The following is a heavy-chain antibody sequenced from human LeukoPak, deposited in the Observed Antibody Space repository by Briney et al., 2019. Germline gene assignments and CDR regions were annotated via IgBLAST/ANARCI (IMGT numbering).Heavy chain of an antibody. Sequence: GGSLRLSCAASGFTFSSYAMSWVRQAPGKGLEWVSAISGSGGSTYHADSMKGRFTISRDNSKNTLYLQMNSLRAEDTAVYYCAKVSTVTKLYYFDYWGQGTLVTVSS. CDR2: ISGSGGST. D-gene: IGHD4-17*01. V-gene: IGHV3-23*01. CDR1: GFTFSSYA. CDR3: AKVSTVTKLYYFDY. J-gene: IGHJ4*02.